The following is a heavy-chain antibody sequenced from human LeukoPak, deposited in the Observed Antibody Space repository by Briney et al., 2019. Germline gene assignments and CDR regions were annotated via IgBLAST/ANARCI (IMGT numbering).Heavy chain of an antibody. CDR1: GGSISTDY. J-gene: IGHJ5*02. CDR3: ARLDTSGRTRWFDP. D-gene: IGHD3-22*01. Sequence: SETLSLTCTVSGGSISTDYWSWLRQPPGKGLECIGYIYYSESANYNPSLKSRVTISVDMSKNQFSLKLSSVTAADTAVYYCARLDTSGRTRWFDPWSQGTLVTVSS. CDR2: IYYSESA. V-gene: IGHV4-59*08.